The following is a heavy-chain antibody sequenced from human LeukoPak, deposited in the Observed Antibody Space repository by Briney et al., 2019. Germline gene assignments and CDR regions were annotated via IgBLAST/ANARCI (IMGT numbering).Heavy chain of an antibody. CDR3: TIGLAGDWDAFDI. D-gene: IGHD6-19*01. J-gene: IGHJ3*02. CDR2: IHADSGNT. V-gene: IGHV1-3*01. Sequence: ASVKVSCKTSGYTFTTCAVHWVRQAPGQRLEWMGWIHADSGNTKYSQKLQGRVAIARDTSASTIYTELTSLRIEDTAVYFCTIGLAGDWDAFDIWGLGTMVTVSS. CDR1: GYTFTTCA.